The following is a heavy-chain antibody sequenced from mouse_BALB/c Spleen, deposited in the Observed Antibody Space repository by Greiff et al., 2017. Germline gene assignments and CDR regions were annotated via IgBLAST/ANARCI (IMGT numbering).Heavy chain of an antibody. J-gene: IGHJ4*01. CDR3: ARERNGNYVGDAMDY. Sequence: EVQGVESGGGLVKPGGSLKLSCAASGFTFSSYAMSWVRQTPEKRLEWVASISSGGSTYYPDSVKGRFTISRDNARNILYLQMSSLRSEDTAMYYCARERNGNYVGDAMDYWGQGTSVTVSS. D-gene: IGHD2-1*01. CDR2: ISSGGST. V-gene: IGHV5-6-5*01. CDR1: GFTFSSYA.